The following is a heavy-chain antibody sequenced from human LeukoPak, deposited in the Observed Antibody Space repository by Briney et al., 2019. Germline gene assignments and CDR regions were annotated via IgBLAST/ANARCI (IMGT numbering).Heavy chain of an antibody. CDR3: AGPSGSYPEGFDY. CDR1: GFTVSSNY. CDR2: IYSGGSK. Sequence: GGSLRLSCAASGFTVSSNYMSWVRQAPGKGLEWVSVIYSGGSKYYADSVKGRFTISRDNSKNTLYLQMNSLRAEDTAVYYCAGPSGSYPEGFDYWGQGTLVTVSS. J-gene: IGHJ4*02. D-gene: IGHD1-26*01. V-gene: IGHV3-53*01.